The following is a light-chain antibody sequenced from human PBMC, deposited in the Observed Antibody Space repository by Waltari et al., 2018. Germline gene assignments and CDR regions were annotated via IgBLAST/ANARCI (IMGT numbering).Light chain of an antibody. CDR1: QSVSSY. V-gene: IGKV3-11*01. J-gene: IGKJ2*03. Sequence: VILTQSPATLSLSPVEIATLSCRASQSVSSYLAWYQQKPGQAPRLLIYGASSRATGIPDRFSGSGSGTDFTLTISSLEPEDVGVYHCYQHSSGYSFGQGTKVEIK. CDR2: GAS. CDR3: YQHSSGYS.